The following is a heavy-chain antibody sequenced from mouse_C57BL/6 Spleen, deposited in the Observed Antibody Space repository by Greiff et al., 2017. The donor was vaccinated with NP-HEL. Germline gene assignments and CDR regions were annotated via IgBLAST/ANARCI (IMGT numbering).Heavy chain of an antibody. Sequence: VQLQQSGPELVKPGASVKISCKASGYSFTDYNMNWVKQSNGKSLEWIGVINPNYGTNSYNQKFKGKATLTVDQSSSTAYMQLNSLTPEDSAVYYCAVYYYGSSPDYYAMDYWGQGTSVTVSS. CDR1: GYSFTDYN. D-gene: IGHD1-1*01. CDR3: AVYYYGSSPDYYAMDY. V-gene: IGHV1-39*01. CDR2: INPNYGTN. J-gene: IGHJ4*01.